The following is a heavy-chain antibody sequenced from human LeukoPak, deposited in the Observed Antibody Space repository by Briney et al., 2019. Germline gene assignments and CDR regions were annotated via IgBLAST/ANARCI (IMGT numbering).Heavy chain of an antibody. Sequence: GESLKISCKGSGYNFTTYWIGWVRQMPGKGLEWMGIIYPGDSDTIYRPSFQGQVTLSADKPITTAYLQWSSLKASDTAMYYCARQSISGGFSFDYWGQGTLVTVSS. D-gene: IGHD3-3*01. J-gene: IGHJ4*02. CDR2: IYPGDSDT. CDR3: ARQSISGGFSFDY. V-gene: IGHV5-51*01. CDR1: GYNFTTYW.